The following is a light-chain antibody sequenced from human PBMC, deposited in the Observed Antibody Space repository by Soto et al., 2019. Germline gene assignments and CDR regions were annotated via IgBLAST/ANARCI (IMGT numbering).Light chain of an antibody. J-gene: IGKJ1*01. CDR3: HQRGTWPWT. CDR1: QSVRNY. Sequence: EIVLTQSPATVSLSPGERATLSCRASQSVRNYLAWSQQKPGQAPRLLIYDASNRATGIPARFSGSGSGTDFPLTISSLEPEDFAVYYCHQRGTWPWTFGQGTKVEIK. V-gene: IGKV3-11*01. CDR2: DAS.